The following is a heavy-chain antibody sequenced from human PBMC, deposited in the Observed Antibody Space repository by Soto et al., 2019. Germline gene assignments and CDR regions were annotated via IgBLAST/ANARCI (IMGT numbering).Heavy chain of an antibody. CDR3: ARSGYQLLRRRYYFDY. Sequence: SETLSLTCAVYGGSFSGYYWSWIRQPPGKGLEWIGEINHSGSTNYNPSLKSRVTISVDTSKNQFSLKLSSVTAADTAVYYCARSGYQLLRRRYYFDYWGQGTLVTVSS. J-gene: IGHJ4*02. V-gene: IGHV4-34*01. CDR2: INHSGST. CDR1: GGSFSGYY. D-gene: IGHD2-2*01.